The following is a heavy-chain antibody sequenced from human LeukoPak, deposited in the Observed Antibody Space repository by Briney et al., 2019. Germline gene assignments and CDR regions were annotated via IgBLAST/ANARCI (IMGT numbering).Heavy chain of an antibody. D-gene: IGHD1-26*01. Sequence: ASVKVSCKASGYTFTSYYMHWVRQAPGQGLEWMGIINPSGGSTSYAQEFQGRVTMTRDTSTSTVYMELSSLRSEDTAVYYCARGGVGAPDAFDIWGQGTMVTVSP. V-gene: IGHV1-46*03. CDR1: GYTFTSYY. J-gene: IGHJ3*02. CDR2: INPSGGST. CDR3: ARGGVGAPDAFDI.